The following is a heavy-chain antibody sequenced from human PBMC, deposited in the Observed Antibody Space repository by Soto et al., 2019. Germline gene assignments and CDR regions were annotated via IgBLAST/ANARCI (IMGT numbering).Heavy chain of an antibody. V-gene: IGHV3-23*01. CDR3: AKGVGFVVVSAFEGWFDP. D-gene: IGHD2-15*01. J-gene: IGHJ5*02. Sequence: EMPLLESGGGLVQPGGSLRLSCAASGFTFSNYAMSWVRQAPGKGLEWVSGISGSAGSTYYAESVQGRFTVSRDNSNSTLFLQRNGLRAEDTAVYYCAKGVGFVVVSAFEGWFDPWGQGTLVTVSS. CDR2: ISGSAGST. CDR1: GFTFSNYA.